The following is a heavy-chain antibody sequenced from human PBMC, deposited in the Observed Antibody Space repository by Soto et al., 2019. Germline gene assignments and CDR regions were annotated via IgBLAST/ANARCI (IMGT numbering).Heavy chain of an antibody. V-gene: IGHV4-31*03. CDR2: IYHSGST. CDR1: GDSISSGDYH. CDR3: ARDLGRGGYDWYFDY. Sequence: TSETLSLTCIVSGDSISSGDYHWSWIRQHPGKGLEWIGYIYHSGSTYYNPSLKSRVTISVDKSKNQFSLKLTSVTAADTAVYYCARDLGRGGYDWYFDYWGQGTLVTVSS. J-gene: IGHJ4*02. D-gene: IGHD5-12*01.